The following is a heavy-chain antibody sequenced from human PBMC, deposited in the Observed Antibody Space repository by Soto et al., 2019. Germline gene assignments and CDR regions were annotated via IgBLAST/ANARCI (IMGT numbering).Heavy chain of an antibody. CDR2: MYYTGTT. CDR1: GGSVTSGGYH. D-gene: IGHD2-8*01. J-gene: IGHJ4*02. V-gene: IGHV4-61*08. Sequence: SETLSLTCSVSGGSVTSGGYHWNWIRQSPGKGLEWIGYMYYTGTTNYNPSLRSRVSISIDTSKNQFSLKLTYVTAADTDIYYCVRDVMGTWGQGTQVTVSS. CDR3: VRDVMGT.